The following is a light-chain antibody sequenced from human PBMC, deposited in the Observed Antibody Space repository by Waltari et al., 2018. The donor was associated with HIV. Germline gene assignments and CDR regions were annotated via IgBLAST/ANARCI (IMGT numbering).Light chain of an antibody. CDR1: QDISNY. CDR2: DAS. Sequence: DIQMTQSPSSLSASVGDRVTITCQASQDISNYLNWYQQKPGKAPKLLIYDASNLETGVPSRLSGSGSGTDFTFTISSLQPEDIATYYCQQYDNLPPRRTFGPGTKVDIK. CDR3: QQYDNLPPRRT. J-gene: IGKJ3*01. V-gene: IGKV1-33*01.